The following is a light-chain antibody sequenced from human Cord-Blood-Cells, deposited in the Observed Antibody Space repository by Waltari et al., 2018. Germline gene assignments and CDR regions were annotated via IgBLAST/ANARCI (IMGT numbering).Light chain of an antibody. V-gene: IGKV4-1*01. Sequence: DIVMTQSPDSLAVSLGERATINCKSSQSVLYSSNNKNYLAWYQQKPGQPPKLLIYWASTRESGVPDRFSGSESGTDFTLTISSLQAEDVAVYYCQQYYSTPHFGQGTRLEIK. CDR1: QSVLYSSNNKNY. J-gene: IGKJ5*01. CDR2: WAS. CDR3: QQYYSTPH.